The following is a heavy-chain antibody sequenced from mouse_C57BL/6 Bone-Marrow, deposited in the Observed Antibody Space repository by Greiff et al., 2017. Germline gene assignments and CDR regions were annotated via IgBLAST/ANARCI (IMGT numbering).Heavy chain of an antibody. V-gene: IGHV5-12*01. J-gene: IGHJ3*01. CDR3: APTVVAPFAY. Sequence: EVQRVESGGGLVQPGGSLKLSCAASGFTFSDYYMYWVRQTPEKRLEWVAYISNGGGSTYYPDTVKGRFTISRDNAKNTLYLQMSRLKSEDTAMYYCAPTVVAPFAYWGQGTLVTVSA. D-gene: IGHD1-1*01. CDR1: GFTFSDYY. CDR2: ISNGGGST.